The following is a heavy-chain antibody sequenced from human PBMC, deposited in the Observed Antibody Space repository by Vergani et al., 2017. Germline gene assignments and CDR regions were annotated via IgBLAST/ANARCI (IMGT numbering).Heavy chain of an antibody. J-gene: IGHJ4*02. V-gene: IGHV1-69*01. D-gene: IGHD3-22*01. CDR2: IIPIFGTA. CDR3: ARRGTYMDYDSSGYGD. CDR1: GGTFSSYA. Sequence: QVQLVQSGAEVKKPGSSVKVSCKASGGTFSSYAISWVRQAPGQGLEWMGGIIPIFGTAHYAQKFQGRVTITADESTSTAYMELSSLRSEDTAVYYCARRGTYMDYDSSGYGDWGQGTLVTVSS.